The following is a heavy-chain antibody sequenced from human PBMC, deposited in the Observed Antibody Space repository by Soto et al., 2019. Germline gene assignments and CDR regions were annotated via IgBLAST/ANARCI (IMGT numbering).Heavy chain of an antibody. V-gene: IGHV4-59*01. CDR2: IYFRGTT. CDR1: GGSISSYY. D-gene: IGHD3-22*01. J-gene: IGHJ4*02. Sequence: PSETLSLTCPVSGGSISSYYWSWIRQPPGKGLEWIGYIYFRGTTNYNPSLKSRVTMSADTSKNQFSLKLNSVTAADTAVYYCARMNYYDTSGYPFDYWGQGTLVTVSS. CDR3: ARMNYYDTSGYPFDY.